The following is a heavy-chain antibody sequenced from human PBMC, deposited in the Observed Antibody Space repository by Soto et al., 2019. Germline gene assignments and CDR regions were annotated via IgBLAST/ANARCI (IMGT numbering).Heavy chain of an antibody. Sequence: GGSLRLSCAASGFTFSSYGMHWVRQAPGKGLEWVAVIWYDGSNKYYADSVKGRFTISRDNSKNTLYLQMNSLRAEDTAVYYCARDGVGYYDILTGPGGPFYYFDYWGQGTLVTVSS. CDR2: IWYDGSNK. J-gene: IGHJ4*02. CDR3: ARDGVGYYDILTGPGGPFYYFDY. CDR1: GFTFSSYG. V-gene: IGHV3-33*01. D-gene: IGHD3-9*01.